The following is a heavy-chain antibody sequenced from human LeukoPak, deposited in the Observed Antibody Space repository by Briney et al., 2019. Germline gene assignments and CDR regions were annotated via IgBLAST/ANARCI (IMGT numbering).Heavy chain of an antibody. CDR3: ASPHGASYYYFDY. CDR1: GYMFTTSF. V-gene: IGHV1-46*01. D-gene: IGHD4/OR15-4a*01. Sequence: GASAKVSCKASGYMFTTSFMHWVRQAPGQGLEWMGVINPSGTSTDYAQKFQGRVTMTRDTSTNTVYMELSSLRSEDTAVYYCASPHGASYYYFDYWGQGTLVTVSS. CDR2: INPSGTST. J-gene: IGHJ4*02.